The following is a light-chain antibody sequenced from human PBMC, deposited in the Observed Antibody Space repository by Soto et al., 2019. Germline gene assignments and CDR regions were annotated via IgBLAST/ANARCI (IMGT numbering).Light chain of an antibody. V-gene: IGKV1-6*01. J-gene: IGKJ1*01. Sequence: AIQMTQSPSSLSASVGDRVTITCRASQDIRYDLGWYQQKPGKAPNLLIYAASSLQSEVPSRFSGSGSGTDFTLTISSLQPEDFANYYCLQDYTYPWTFGQGTKVEIK. CDR1: QDIRYD. CDR2: AAS. CDR3: LQDYTYPWT.